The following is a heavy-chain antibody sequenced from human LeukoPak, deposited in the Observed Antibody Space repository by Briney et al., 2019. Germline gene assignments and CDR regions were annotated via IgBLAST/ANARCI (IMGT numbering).Heavy chain of an antibody. J-gene: IGHJ4*02. V-gene: IGHV3-21*01. Sequence: PGGSLRLSCAASGFTFSSYWMSWVRQAPGKGLEWVSSISSSSSYIYYADSVKGRFTISRDNAKNSLYLQMNSLRAEDTAVYYCVRGGKSDCSGGTCYDYWGQGTLVTVSS. CDR1: GFTFSSYW. D-gene: IGHD2-15*01. CDR2: ISSSSSYI. CDR3: VRGGKSDCSGGTCYDY.